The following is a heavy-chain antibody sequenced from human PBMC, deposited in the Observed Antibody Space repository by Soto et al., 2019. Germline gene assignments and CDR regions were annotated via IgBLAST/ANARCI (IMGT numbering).Heavy chain of an antibody. V-gene: IGHV4-31*03. J-gene: IGHJ5*02. CDR3: ATVQGANNWFDP. CDR2: IYYSGST. D-gene: IGHD3-16*01. Sequence: QVQLQESGPGLVKPSQTLSLTCTVSGGSISSGGYYWSWIRQLPGKGLEWIGYIYYSGSTYYNTSLKSRVTISVDTSKNRFSLKLSSVTAADTAVYYCATVQGANNWFDPWGQGTLVTVSS. CDR1: GGSISSGGYY.